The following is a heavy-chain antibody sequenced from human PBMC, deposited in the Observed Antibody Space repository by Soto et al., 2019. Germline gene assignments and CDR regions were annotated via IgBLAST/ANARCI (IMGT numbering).Heavy chain of an antibody. Sequence: GGSLRLSCAASGFTFSSYWMSWVRQAPGKGLEWVANIKQDGSEKYYVDSVKGRFTISRDNAKNSLYLQMNSLRAEDTAVYYCARDRRIHPSRPVDYWGQGTLVTVSS. V-gene: IGHV3-7*05. CDR1: GFTFSSYW. D-gene: IGHD6-6*01. J-gene: IGHJ4*02. CDR3: ARDRRIHPSRPVDY. CDR2: IKQDGSEK.